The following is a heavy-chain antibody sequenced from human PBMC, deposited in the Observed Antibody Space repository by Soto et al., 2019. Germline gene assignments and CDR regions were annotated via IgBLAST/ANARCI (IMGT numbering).Heavy chain of an antibody. CDR1: GYTFTGYY. J-gene: IGHJ5*02. D-gene: IGHD3-10*01. CDR2: INPNSGGT. Sequence: ASVKVSCKASGYTFTGYYMHWVRQAPGQGLEWMGWINPNSGGTNYAQKFQGRVTMTRDTSISTAYMELSRLRSDDTAVYYCARKDHVLLWFGEFLESWFDPWGQGTLVTFSS. V-gene: IGHV1-2*02. CDR3: ARKDHVLLWFGEFLESWFDP.